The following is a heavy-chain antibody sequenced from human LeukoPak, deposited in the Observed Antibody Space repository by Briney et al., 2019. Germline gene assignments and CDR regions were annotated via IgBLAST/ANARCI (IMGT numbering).Heavy chain of an antibody. V-gene: IGHV3-7*01. CDR2: MNEDGSDK. CDR3: ARWTKVAAY. CDR1: GFTFNSHW. Sequence: GGSLRLSCAASGFTFNSHWTSWVRQAPGKGLEWVAHMNEDGSDKYYVDSVKGRFTISRDDPKNSLSLQMSSLRAEDTAVYYWARWTKVAAYWGPGTLVTVSS. D-gene: IGHD4-23*01. J-gene: IGHJ4*02.